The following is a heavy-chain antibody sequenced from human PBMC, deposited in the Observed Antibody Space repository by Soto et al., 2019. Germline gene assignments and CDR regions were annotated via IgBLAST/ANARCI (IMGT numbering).Heavy chain of an antibody. CDR2: IYYSGST. CDR3: ARVNDFWSGYYTRYYFDY. V-gene: IGHV4-31*03. J-gene: IGHJ4*02. D-gene: IGHD3-3*01. CDR1: GGSITSGGYY. Sequence: SETLSLTCTVSGGSITSGGYYWSWIRQHPGKGLEWIGYIYYSGSTNYIPSLKGRVTISVDTSKNQFSLKLSSVTAADTAVYYCARVNDFWSGYYTRYYFDYWGQGTLVTVSS.